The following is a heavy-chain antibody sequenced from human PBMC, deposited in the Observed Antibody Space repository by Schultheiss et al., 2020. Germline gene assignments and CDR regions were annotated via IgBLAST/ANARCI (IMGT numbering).Heavy chain of an antibody. CDR1: GGSFSGYY. CDR2: IYYSGST. V-gene: IGHV4-34*01. CDR3: ARGFWYFDL. Sequence: SETLSLTCAVYGGSFSGYYWSWIRQPPGKGLEWIGYIYYSGSTYYNPSLKSRVTISVDTSKNQFSLKLSSVTAADTAVYYCARGFWYFDLWGRGTLVTVSS. J-gene: IGHJ2*01.